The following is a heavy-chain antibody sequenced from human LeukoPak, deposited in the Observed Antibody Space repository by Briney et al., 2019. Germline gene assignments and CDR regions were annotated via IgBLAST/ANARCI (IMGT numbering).Heavy chain of an antibody. D-gene: IGHD5-18*01. Sequence: GGSLRLSCEASGFTFGSYGMHWVRQAPGKGLEGVALISYDGSNEYYGDTVKGRFTISRDNSKSTLYLQMNSLRAEDTAVYYCAKDQGYTYGHSFDYWGQGTLVTVSS. CDR3: AKDQGYTYGHSFDY. J-gene: IGHJ4*02. CDR2: ISYDGSNE. CDR1: GFTFGSYG. V-gene: IGHV3-30*18.